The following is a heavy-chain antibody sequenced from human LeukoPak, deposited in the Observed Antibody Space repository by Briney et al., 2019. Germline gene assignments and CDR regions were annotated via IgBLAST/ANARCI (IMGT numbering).Heavy chain of an antibody. D-gene: IGHD3-9*01. CDR1: GFTFSSFG. J-gene: IGHJ4*02. CDR3: AKDLITIHQGYFDY. V-gene: IGHV3-30*05. CDR2: ISYDGSNK. Sequence: GGSLRLSCAASGFTFSSFGMHWVRQAPGKGLEWVTVISYDGSNKYYADSVKGRFTISRDNSKNTLYLQMNSLRAEDTAVYYCAKDLITIHQGYFDYWGQGTLVTVSS.